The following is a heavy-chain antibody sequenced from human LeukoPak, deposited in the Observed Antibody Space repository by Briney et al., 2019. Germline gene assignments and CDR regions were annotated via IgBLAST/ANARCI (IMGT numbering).Heavy chain of an antibody. J-gene: IGHJ3*01. CDR2: VTSGSIYI. V-gene: IGHV3-21*01. CDR1: GLTFVGYT. D-gene: IGHD5-18*01. CDR3: AKEGDATAEAGMGGFDL. Sequence: GGSLRLSCEASGLTFVGYTMNWVRQTPGGGLEWVSSVTSGSIYIYYADSVKCRFTISRDSATNSLYLQMNILRVEDTGVYYCAKEGDATAEAGMGGFDLWGQGTMVTVSS.